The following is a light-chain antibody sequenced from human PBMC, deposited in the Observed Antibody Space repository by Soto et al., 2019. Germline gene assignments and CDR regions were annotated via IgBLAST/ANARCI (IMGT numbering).Light chain of an antibody. V-gene: IGKV1-39*01. Sequence: DIQMTQSPSSLSTSLGDRVTIPFRSSQSISSYLNWYQQKPGKAPKLLIYAASSLQSGVRSRFSGSGSGTDFTLTISSLQPEDFATYYWQQSYSTPRTFGQGTKV. CDR2: AAS. CDR3: QQSYSTPRT. J-gene: IGKJ1*01. CDR1: QSISSY.